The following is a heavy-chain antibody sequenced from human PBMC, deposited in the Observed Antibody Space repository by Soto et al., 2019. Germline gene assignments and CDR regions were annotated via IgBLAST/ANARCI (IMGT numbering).Heavy chain of an antibody. D-gene: IGHD6-19*01. CDR1: GFTFSSYA. J-gene: IGHJ3*02. CDR3: ERTANGWFSAFDI. CDR2: ISGSGGTT. V-gene: IGHV3-23*01. Sequence: EVQLLESGGGLVQPGGSLRLSCAASGFTFSSYAMSWVRQAPGKGLEWVSAISGSGGTTYYADSVKGRFTFSRDNSRNTLYLQMNSLRAEEAAVYYCERTANGWFSAFDIWGQGTMVTVSS.